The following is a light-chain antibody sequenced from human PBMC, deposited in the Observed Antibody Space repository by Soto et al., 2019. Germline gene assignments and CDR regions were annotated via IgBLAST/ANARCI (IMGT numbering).Light chain of an antibody. CDR1: QSVSSN. CDR2: GAS. Sequence: EIVMTQSPATLSVSPGERATLSCRASQSVSSNLAWYQQKPGQAPRLLIYGASTRATGIPARFSGSGSGTEFTLTISRLQSEDFAVYYCQQYNTWQYTFGQGTKLEIK. CDR3: QQYNTWQYT. J-gene: IGKJ2*01. V-gene: IGKV3-15*01.